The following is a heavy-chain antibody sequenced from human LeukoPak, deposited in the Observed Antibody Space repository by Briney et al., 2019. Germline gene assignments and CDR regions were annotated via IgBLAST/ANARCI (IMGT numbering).Heavy chain of an antibody. CDR3: AKGTDYDHNWFDP. J-gene: IGHJ5*02. CDR2: ISGSGGST. Sequence: GGSLRLSCAASGFTFSSYAMSWVRQAPGKGLEWVSAISGSGGSTYYANSVKGRFTISRDNSKNTLYLQMNSLRAEGTAVYYCAKGTDYDHNWFDPWGQGTLVTVSS. CDR1: GFTFSSYA. D-gene: IGHD3-16*01. V-gene: IGHV3-23*01.